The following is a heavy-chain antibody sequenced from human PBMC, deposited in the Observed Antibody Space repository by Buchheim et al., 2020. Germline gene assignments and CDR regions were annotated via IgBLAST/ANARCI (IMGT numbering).Heavy chain of an antibody. D-gene: IGHD6-19*01. V-gene: IGHV5-51*01. CDR3: ARRSGSGPFNYYGMDV. CDR2: IYPDNSDT. J-gene: IGHJ6*02. Sequence: EVQLLQSGPEVKKTGESLKISCKGSGYSFNSYWIGWVRQMPGKGLEWMGIIYPDNSDTKYSPSFQGQVTISVDTSISTAYLQWSSLKASDTAMYYCARRSGSGPFNYYGMDVWGQGTT. CDR1: GYSFNSYW.